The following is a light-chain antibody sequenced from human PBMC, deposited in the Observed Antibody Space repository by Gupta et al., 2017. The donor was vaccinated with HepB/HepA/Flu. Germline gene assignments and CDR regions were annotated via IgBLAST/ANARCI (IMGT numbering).Light chain of an antibody. CDR3: SASDDSIKGAVV. J-gene: IGLJ2*01. CDR1: SSNIGSNT. CDR2: SNN. Sequence: QSVLPQPPSASGTPGQTVTISCSGSSSNIGSNTVNWYQQLPGTAPPLLLFSNNQRPSGVPPRCSCATSCASASPVTSSRQPEDEADDYYSASDDSIKGAVVFGGGTKLTVL. V-gene: IGLV1-44*01.